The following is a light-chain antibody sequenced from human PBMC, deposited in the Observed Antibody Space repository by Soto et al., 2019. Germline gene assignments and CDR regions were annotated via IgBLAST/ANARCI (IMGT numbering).Light chain of an antibody. CDR2: AAS. Sequence: IQLTQSPSSLSASAGDRVTITCRASQGINSYLAWYQQKPGKAPKLLIYAASTLQSGDPSRFSGSGFGTDFTLTISSLQPEDFATYYCQQLHSYPHTFGQGTNLEIK. J-gene: IGKJ2*01. CDR1: QGINSY. V-gene: IGKV1-9*01. CDR3: QQLHSYPHT.